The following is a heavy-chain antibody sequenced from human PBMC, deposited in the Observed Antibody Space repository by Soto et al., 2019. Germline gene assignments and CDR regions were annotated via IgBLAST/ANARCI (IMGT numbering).Heavy chain of an antibody. CDR2: AFSGGSA. J-gene: IGHJ1*01. CDR3: ATHSGAAVASVGHVQH. V-gene: IGHV4-39*01. D-gene: IGHD3-10*01. Sequence: QLQLQESCPGLVKPSETLSLTCSVSGASISRTNYAWAWIRQPPGKGLEWIGSAFSGGSAYYNPSLKSRVTISVDTSENQLSLMVTSVTASDTAVYHCATHSGAAVASVGHVQHWGQGALVIVSS. CDR1: GASISRTNYA.